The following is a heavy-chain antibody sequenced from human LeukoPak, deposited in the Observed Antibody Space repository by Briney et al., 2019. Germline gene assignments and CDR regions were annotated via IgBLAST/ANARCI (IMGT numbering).Heavy chain of an antibody. D-gene: IGHD2-21*02. Sequence: GGSLRLSCAASGFTFSSYGMHWVRQAPGKGLEWVAVIWYDGSNKYYADSVKGRFTISRDNSKNTLYLQMSSLRAEDTAVYYCARDRVVVTATVYYYYGMDVWGQGTTVTVSS. V-gene: IGHV3-33*01. CDR1: GFTFSSYG. CDR3: ARDRVVVTATVYYYYGMDV. CDR2: IWYDGSNK. J-gene: IGHJ6*02.